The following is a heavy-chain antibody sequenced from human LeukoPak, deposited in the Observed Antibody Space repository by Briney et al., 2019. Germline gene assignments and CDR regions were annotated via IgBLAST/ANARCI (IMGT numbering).Heavy chain of an antibody. D-gene: IGHD5-18*01. J-gene: IGHJ4*02. V-gene: IGHV4-39*01. CDR3: ARTYRGYSYGYFFDY. Sequence: PSETLSLTCTVSGGSISSSSYYWGWIRQPPRKGLEWIGSIYYSGSTYYNPSLKSRVTISVDTSKNQFSLKLSSVTAADTAVYYCARTYRGYSYGYFFDYWGQGALVTVSS. CDR1: GGSISSSSYY. CDR2: IYYSGST.